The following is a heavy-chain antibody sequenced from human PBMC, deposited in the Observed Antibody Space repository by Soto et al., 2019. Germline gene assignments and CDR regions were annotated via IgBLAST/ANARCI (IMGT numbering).Heavy chain of an antibody. D-gene: IGHD5-12*01. CDR2: IYHSGST. J-gene: IGHJ4*01. V-gene: IGHV4-30-2*01. Sequence: SENLPVTCSVSGGSISRGGYSWSWIRQPPGKGLEWIGYIYHSGSTYYNPSLKSRVTISVDRSKNQFSLKLSSVTAADTAVYYCSRGATRPEFLDYSTQGTLVTVSA. CDR1: GGSISRGGYS. CDR3: SRGATRPEFLDY.